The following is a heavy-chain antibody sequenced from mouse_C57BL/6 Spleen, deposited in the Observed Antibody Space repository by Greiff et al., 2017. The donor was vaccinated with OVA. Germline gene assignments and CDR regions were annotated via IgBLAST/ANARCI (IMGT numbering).Heavy chain of an antibody. V-gene: IGHV5-15*01. CDR1: GFTFSDYG. J-gene: IGHJ3*01. CDR2: ISNLAYSI. CDR3: ATSYGNYPFAY. Sequence: EVQLVESGGGLVQPGGSLKLSCAASGFTFSDYGMAWVRQAPRKGPEWVAFISNLAYSIYYADTVTGRFTISRENAKNTLYLEMSSLRSEDTAMYYCATSYGNYPFAYWGQGTLVTVSA. D-gene: IGHD2-10*01.